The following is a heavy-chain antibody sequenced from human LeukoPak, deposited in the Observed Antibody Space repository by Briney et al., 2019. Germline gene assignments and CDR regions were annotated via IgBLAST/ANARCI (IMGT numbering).Heavy chain of an antibody. J-gene: IGHJ4*02. CDR1: GITFSSYA. Sequence: GGSLRLSCVASGITFSSYAMHWVRQAPGKGLEWVALIWYDGSNKYYADSVKGRFTISRDNAKNTLYLQMNSLRAEDTAVYYCAGGSGDYSPDFWGQGTLVTVSS. V-gene: IGHV3-33*08. D-gene: IGHD4-17*01. CDR3: AGGSGDYSPDF. CDR2: IWYDGSNK.